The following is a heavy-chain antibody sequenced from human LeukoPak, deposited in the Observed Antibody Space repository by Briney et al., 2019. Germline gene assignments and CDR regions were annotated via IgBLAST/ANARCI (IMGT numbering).Heavy chain of an antibody. CDR1: GYTFTGYY. J-gene: IGHJ6*02. D-gene: IGHD1-14*01. CDR2: INPNSGGT. CDR3: ARDPDGYYYGMDV. V-gene: IGHV1-2*04. Sequence: GALVKVSCKASGYTFTGYYMHWVRQAPGQGLEWMGWINPNSGGTNYAQRFQGWVTMTRDTSISTAYMELSRLRSDDTAVYYCARDPDGYYYGMDVWGQGTTVTVSS.